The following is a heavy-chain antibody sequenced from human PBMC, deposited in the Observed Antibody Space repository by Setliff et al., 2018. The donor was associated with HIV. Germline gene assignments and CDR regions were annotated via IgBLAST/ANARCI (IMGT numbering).Heavy chain of an antibody. V-gene: IGHV1-18*01. CDR1: GYTFLNYG. CDR3: ARDSGMSVVGTWRRLDP. D-gene: IGHD6-19*01. CDR2: INVGNGNT. Sequence: ASVKVSCKASGYTFLNYGISWVRQTPGRGLEWMAWINVGNGNTKTARKFQGRVALTTDTSTSTAHMELRNLISDDTAVYYCARDSGMSVVGTWRRLDPWGQGTLVTVSS. J-gene: IGHJ5*02.